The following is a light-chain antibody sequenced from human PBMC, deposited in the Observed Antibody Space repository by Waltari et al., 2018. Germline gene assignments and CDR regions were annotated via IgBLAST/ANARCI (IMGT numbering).Light chain of an antibody. CDR3: QHYVRLPVS. Sequence: IVLAQSPGTLSLSPGARATLSCRASQSVSRSLAWYQQKPGQAPGLLIYGASSRATGVPDRFSGSGSGTDFSLTISRLEPEDFAVYYCQHYVRLPVSFGQGTKVEIK. J-gene: IGKJ1*01. CDR2: GAS. CDR1: QSVSRS. V-gene: IGKV3-20*01.